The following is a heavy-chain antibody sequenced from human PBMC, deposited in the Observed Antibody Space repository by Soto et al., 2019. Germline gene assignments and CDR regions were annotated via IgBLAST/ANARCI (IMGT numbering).Heavy chain of an antibody. D-gene: IGHD3-22*01. Sequence: QVQLQESGPGLVKPSETLSLTCTVSGGSVRSGSFYWSWVRQPPGKGLEWIAYIYYSGSTNYNPSLKSRVTISVDTSKNQFSLKLSSVTAADTAVYYCARCHYDSSGYHFYSFDFWGQGTLVTVSA. CDR3: ARCHYDSSGYHFYSFDF. V-gene: IGHV4-61*01. J-gene: IGHJ4*02. CDR1: GGSVRSGSFY. CDR2: IYYSGST.